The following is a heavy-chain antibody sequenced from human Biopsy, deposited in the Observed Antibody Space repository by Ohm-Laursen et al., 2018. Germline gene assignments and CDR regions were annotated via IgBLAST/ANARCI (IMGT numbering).Heavy chain of an antibody. CDR2: SSGYNGKT. V-gene: IGHV1-18*01. Sequence: GASVKASCKASGYTFTSYAISWVRQAPGQGLEWMGWSSGYNGKTNYAQKFQGRLIMTTATSTSTAYMDLRSLRSDDTAVYYCARDRPSVPTYADFWGQGSLVTVSS. CDR1: GYTFTSYA. CDR3: ARDRPSVPTYADF. J-gene: IGHJ4*02. D-gene: IGHD2-2*01.